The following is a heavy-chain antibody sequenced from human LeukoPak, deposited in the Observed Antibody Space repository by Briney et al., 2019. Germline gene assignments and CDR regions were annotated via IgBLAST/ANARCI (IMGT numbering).Heavy chain of an antibody. V-gene: IGHV4-31*03. CDR3: ATYGSGSYRFDP. CDR2: IHHSGST. CDR1: GGSISSGNYY. Sequence: SETPSLTCTVSGGSISSGNYYWSWIRQHPGKGLEWIGYIHHSGSTYYNPSLKSRVIISVDTSKNQFSLKLNSVTAADTAVYYCATYGSGSYRFDPWGQGTLVTISS. D-gene: IGHD3-10*01. J-gene: IGHJ5*02.